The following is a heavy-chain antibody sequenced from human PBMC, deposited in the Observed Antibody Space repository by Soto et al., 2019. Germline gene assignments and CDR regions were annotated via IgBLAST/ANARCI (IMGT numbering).Heavy chain of an antibody. D-gene: IGHD6-19*01. Sequence: VGSLRLSCAASGFTFTRYSMNWVRQAPGKGLEWVSSISSTTNYIYYGDSMKGRFTISRDNAENSVYLQMSSLRGEDTAMYYCARYSGWYSYNWFDPWGQGTLVTVSS. CDR3: ARYSGWYSYNWFDP. V-gene: IGHV3-21*06. J-gene: IGHJ5*02. CDR1: GFTFTRYS. CDR2: ISSTTNYI.